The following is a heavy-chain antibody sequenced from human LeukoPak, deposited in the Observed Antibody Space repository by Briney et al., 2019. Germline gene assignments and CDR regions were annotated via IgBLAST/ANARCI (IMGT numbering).Heavy chain of an antibody. CDR2: ISGSGGST. J-gene: IGHJ4*02. CDR3: AKGRQWLVRGGCDY. V-gene: IGHV3-23*01. CDR1: GFTFSSYA. Sequence: GGSLRLSCAASGFTFSSYAMSWVRQAPGKGLEWVSVISGSGGSTYYADSVKGRFTISRDNSKNTLYLQMNSLRAEDTAVYYCAKGRQWLVRGGCDYWGQGTLVTVSS. D-gene: IGHD6-19*01.